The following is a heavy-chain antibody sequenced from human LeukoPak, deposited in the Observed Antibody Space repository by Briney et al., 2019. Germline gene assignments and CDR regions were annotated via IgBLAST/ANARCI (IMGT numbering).Heavy chain of an antibody. CDR2: IYYSGST. V-gene: IGHV4-31*03. CDR3: ARDGYCSSSGWFDP. D-gene: IGHD6-6*01. J-gene: IGHJ5*02. Sequence: PSETLSLTCTVSGGSISSGGYYWSWIRQHPGKGLEWIGYIYYSGSTYYNPSLKSRVTISVDTSKNQFSLKLSSVTAADTAVYYCARDGYCSSSGWFDPWGQGTLVTVSS. CDR1: GGSISSGGYY.